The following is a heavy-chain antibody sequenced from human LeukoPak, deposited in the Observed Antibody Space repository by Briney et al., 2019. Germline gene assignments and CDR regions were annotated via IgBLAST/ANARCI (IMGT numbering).Heavy chain of an antibody. CDR2: INPNSGGT. Sequence: ASVKVSCKASGYTFTGYYIHWVRQAPGQGLEWMGWINPNSGGTNYAQKFQGRVTMTTDTSISTAYMELNRLRSDDTAVYFCARGHSSGWPNWFDPWGQGALVTVSS. V-gene: IGHV1-2*02. J-gene: IGHJ5*02. D-gene: IGHD6-19*01. CDR1: GYTFTGYY. CDR3: ARGHSSGWPNWFDP.